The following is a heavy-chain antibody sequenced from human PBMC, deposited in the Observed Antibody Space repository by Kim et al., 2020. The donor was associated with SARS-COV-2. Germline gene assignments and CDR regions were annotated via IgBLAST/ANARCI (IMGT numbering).Heavy chain of an antibody. CDR2: IYYSGST. Sequence: SETLSLTCTVSGGSISSSSYYWGWIRQPPGKGLEWIGSIYYSGSTYYNPSLKSRVTISVDTSKNQFSLKLSSVTAADTAVYYCARHIWVVVYFDYWGQGTLVTVSS. CDR1: GGSISSSSYY. D-gene: IGHD2-21*01. CDR3: ARHIWVVVYFDY. V-gene: IGHV4-39*01. J-gene: IGHJ4*02.